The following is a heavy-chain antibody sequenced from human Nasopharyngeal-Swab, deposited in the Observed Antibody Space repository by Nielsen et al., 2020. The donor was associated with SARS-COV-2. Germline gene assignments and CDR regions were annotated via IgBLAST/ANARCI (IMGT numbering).Heavy chain of an antibody. J-gene: IGHJ4*02. D-gene: IGHD5-12*01. Sequence: SETLSLTCTVSGGSISRGGYYWSWIRQHPGKGLEWIGYIYYSGSTYYNPSLKSRVTISVDTSKNQFSLKLSSVTAADTAVYYCARDARLRGYSGYAYDYWGQGTLVTVSS. CDR1: GGSISRGGYY. CDR2: IYYSGST. V-gene: IGHV4-31*03. CDR3: ARDARLRGYSGYAYDY.